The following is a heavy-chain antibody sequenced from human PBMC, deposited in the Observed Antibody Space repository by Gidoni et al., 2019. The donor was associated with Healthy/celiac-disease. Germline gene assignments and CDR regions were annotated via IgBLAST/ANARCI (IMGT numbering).Heavy chain of an antibody. Sequence: EVQLVESGGGLVKPGGSLRLSCAASGFTFSSYSMNWVRQAPGKGLEWVSSISSSSSYIYYADSVKGRFTISRDNAKNSLYLQMNSLRAEDTAVYYCARECWSTSFNWFDPWGQGTLVTVSS. D-gene: IGHD2-2*01. CDR1: GFTFSSYS. CDR2: ISSSSSYI. J-gene: IGHJ5*02. CDR3: ARECWSTSFNWFDP. V-gene: IGHV3-21*01.